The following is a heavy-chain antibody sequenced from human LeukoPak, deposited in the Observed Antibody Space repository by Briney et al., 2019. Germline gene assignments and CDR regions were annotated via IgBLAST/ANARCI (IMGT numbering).Heavy chain of an antibody. CDR2: IDWDDDK. CDR1: GFSLSSHGMC. V-gene: IGHV2-70*17. J-gene: IGHJ4*02. CDR3: AHKGRGSGSYNM. Sequence: GSGPALVKPTQTLTLTCTFSGFSLSSHGMCVSWIRQPPGKALEWLARIDWDDDKFYNTSLKTRLSISKDTSKNQVVLIMTNMDPVDTGTYYCAHKGRGSGSYNMWGQGTLVTVSS. D-gene: IGHD3-10*01.